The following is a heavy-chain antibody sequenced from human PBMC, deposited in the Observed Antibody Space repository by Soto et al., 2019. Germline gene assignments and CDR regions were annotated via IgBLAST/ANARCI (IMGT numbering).Heavy chain of an antibody. D-gene: IGHD6-19*01. CDR1: AYRFTNYW. CDR3: ARTIASGWRDAFDI. V-gene: IGHV5-51*01. CDR2: IYPGDSDT. J-gene: IGHJ3*02. Sequence: GESLRISYRGAAYRFTNYWIGWVRQMPGKGLEWMGIIYPGDSDTRYSPSFQGQVTISADKSITTAYLQWSSLKASDTAMYYCARTIASGWRDAFDIWGQATMVTVS.